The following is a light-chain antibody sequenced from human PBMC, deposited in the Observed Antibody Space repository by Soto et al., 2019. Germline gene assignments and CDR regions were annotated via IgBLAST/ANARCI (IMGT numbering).Light chain of an antibody. V-gene: IGKV3-15*01. CDR3: AQYNSWPPT. Sequence: VMAQSPDTLTVSQGERATLSCRASQSVNIKLAWYQQKPGQAPRLVIYGASTRATGIPARFCGSGSGTEFTSAISSLQSDDFAVYSCAQYNSWPPTFGGGTKVDI. J-gene: IGKJ4*01. CDR2: GAS. CDR1: QSVNIK.